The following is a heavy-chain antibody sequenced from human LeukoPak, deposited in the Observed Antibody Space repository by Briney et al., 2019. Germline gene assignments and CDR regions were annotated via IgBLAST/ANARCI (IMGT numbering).Heavy chain of an antibody. J-gene: IGHJ6*03. CDR2: ISHSGST. Sequence: PSETLSLTCAVYGGSFSGYYWSWIRQPPGKGLEWIGEISHSGSTNYIPSLKSRVTISVDTSKNQFSLKLSSVTAADTAVYYCARQNYYYYMDVWGKGITVTVSS. CDR1: GGSFSGYY. CDR3: ARQNYYYYMDV. V-gene: IGHV4-34*01.